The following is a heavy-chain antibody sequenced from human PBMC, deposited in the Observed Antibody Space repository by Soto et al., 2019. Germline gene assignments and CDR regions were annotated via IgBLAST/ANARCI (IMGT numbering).Heavy chain of an antibody. Sequence: PSETLSLTCTVSGGSISSGGYYWSWIRQHPGKGLEWIGYIYYSGSTYYNPSLKSRVTISVDTSKNQFSLKLSSVTAADTAVSYSAGGIGGCRPSPSNYYYGMDGWGRESRV. CDR2: IYYSGST. CDR3: AGGIGGCRPSPSNYYYGMDG. D-gene: IGHD2-21*01. J-gene: IGHJ6*01. V-gene: IGHV4-31*03. CDR1: GGSISSGGYY.